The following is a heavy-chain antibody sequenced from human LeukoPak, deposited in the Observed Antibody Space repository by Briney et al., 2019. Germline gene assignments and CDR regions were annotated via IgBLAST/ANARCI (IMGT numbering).Heavy chain of an antibody. CDR1: GFTFSSYG. J-gene: IGHJ4*02. V-gene: IGHV3-33*01. CDR3: ARDSDDSSGYYIDY. Sequence: GRSLRLSCAASGFTFSSYGMHWVRQAPGKGLEWVAVIWYDGSNKYYADSVKGRFTNSRDNSKNTLYLQMNSLRAEDTAVYYCARDSDDSSGYYIDYWGQGTLVTVSS. D-gene: IGHD3-22*01. CDR2: IWYDGSNK.